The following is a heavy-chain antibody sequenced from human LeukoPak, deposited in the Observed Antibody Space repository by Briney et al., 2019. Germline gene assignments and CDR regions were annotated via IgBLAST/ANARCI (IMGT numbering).Heavy chain of an antibody. CDR2: ISGSGGST. J-gene: IGHJ4*02. V-gene: IGHV3-23*01. CDR3: AKDPYGDYVYYFDY. CDR1: GFTFSSYA. Sequence: GGSPRLSCAASGFTFSSYAMSWVRQAPGKGLEWVSAISGSGGSTYYADSVKGRFTISRDNSKNTLYLQMNSLRAEDTAVYYCAKDPYGDYVYYFDYWGQGTLVTVSS. D-gene: IGHD4-17*01.